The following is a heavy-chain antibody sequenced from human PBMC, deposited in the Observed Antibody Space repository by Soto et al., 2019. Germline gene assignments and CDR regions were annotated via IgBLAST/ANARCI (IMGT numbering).Heavy chain of an antibody. D-gene: IGHD3-10*01. J-gene: IGHJ5*02. CDR2: IYYSGST. V-gene: IGHV4-59*08. Sequence: SETLSLTCTVSGGSISSYYWSWIRQPPGKGLEWIGYIYYSGSTNYNPSLKSRVTISVDTSKNQFSLKLSSVTAADTAVYYCARLAFPTYYYGSGSKYHGGFDPWGQGTLVTVSS. CDR3: ARLAFPTYYYGSGSKYHGGFDP. CDR1: GGSISSYY.